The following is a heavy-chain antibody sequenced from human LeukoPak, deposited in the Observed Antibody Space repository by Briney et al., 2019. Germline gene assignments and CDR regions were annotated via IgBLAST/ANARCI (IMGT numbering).Heavy chain of an antibody. Sequence: SETLSLTCTVSGGSISSGDYYWSWIRQPPGKDLEWIGYIYYSGSTYYNPSLKSRVTISVDTSKNQFSLKLSSVTAADTAVYYCARRIAAATTFDPWGQGTLVTVSS. J-gene: IGHJ5*02. D-gene: IGHD6-13*01. V-gene: IGHV4-30-4*01. CDR3: ARRIAAATTFDP. CDR2: IYYSGST. CDR1: GGSISSGDYY.